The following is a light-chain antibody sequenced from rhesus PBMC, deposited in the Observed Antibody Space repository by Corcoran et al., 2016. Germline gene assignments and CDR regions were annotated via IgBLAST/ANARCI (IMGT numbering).Light chain of an antibody. J-gene: IGKJ2*01. CDR3: QQSSNLYS. CDR2: GAS. Sequence: ETVVTQSPATLSLSPGERATLSCRASQSVGSYLAWYHPQPGQSPRLPIIGASSRATGIPDRLSGSGSGTDFTLTISSLEPEDVGVYYCQQSSNLYSFGQGTKVEIK. CDR1: QSVGSY. V-gene: IGKV3-24*04.